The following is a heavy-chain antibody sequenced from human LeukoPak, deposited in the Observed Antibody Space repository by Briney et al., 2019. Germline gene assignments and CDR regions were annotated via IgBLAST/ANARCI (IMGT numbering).Heavy chain of an antibody. J-gene: IGHJ5*02. CDR3: ARDNSVEDTAWWFDP. D-gene: IGHD4-23*01. Sequence: GASVKVSCKASGYTFTSSYMHWVRQAPGQGLEWMGIINPSAATTSYAQKFQGRVTMTRDTSTSTVYMELSSLRSEDTAVYYCARDNSVEDTAWWFDPWGQGTLVTVSS. CDR1: GYTFTSSY. V-gene: IGHV1-46*01. CDR2: INPSAATT.